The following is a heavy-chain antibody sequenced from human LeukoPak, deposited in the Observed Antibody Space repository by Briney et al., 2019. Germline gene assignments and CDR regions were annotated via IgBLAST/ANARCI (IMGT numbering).Heavy chain of an antibody. D-gene: IGHD3-22*01. V-gene: IGHV4-59*01. CDR3: ATLAGSYYYDSSGYGYFDL. Sequence: PSETLSLTCTVSGGSISNYYWSWIRQPPGKGLEWIGYIYYSGSTNYNPSLKSRVTISVDTSKNQFSLKLSSVTAADTAVYYCATLAGSYYYDSSGYGYFDLWGRGTLVTVSS. CDR1: GGSISNYY. J-gene: IGHJ2*01. CDR2: IYYSGST.